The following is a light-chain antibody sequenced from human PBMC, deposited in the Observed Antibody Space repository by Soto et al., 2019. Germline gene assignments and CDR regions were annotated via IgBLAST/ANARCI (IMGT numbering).Light chain of an antibody. CDR3: QQRSSWPLT. CDR1: ESVSNY. Sequence: IVLTHSPSTLSLSPLERATLSCRASESVSNYLAWYQQKPGQAPRLLIYDASNRAAGIPARFSGSGSGTDFTLTISSLEPEDFTVYYCQQRSSWPLTFGQGTRLEIK. V-gene: IGKV3-11*01. CDR2: DAS. J-gene: IGKJ5*01.